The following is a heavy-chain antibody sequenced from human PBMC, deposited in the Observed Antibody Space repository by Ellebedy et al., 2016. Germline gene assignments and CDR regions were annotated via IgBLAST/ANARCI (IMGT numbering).Heavy chain of an antibody. CDR1: GGSISSYY. J-gene: IGHJ6*03. V-gene: IGHV4-59*12. CDR2: IYYSGST. CDR3: ARGLRDYSNYGISLFYYYYYMDV. D-gene: IGHD4-11*01. Sequence: GSLRLXXTVSGGSISSYYWSWIRQPPGKGLEWIGYIYYSGSTNYNPSLKSRVTISVDTSKNQFSLKLSSVTAADTAVYYCARGLRDYSNYGISLFYYYYYMDVWGKGTTVTVSS.